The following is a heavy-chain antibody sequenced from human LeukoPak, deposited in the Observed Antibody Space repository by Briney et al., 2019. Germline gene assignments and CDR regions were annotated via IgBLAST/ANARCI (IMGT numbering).Heavy chain of an antibody. CDR3: TAGDEAS. CDR2: IRSKANNYAT. D-gene: IGHD3-16*01. J-gene: IGHJ4*02. Sequence: GGSLRLSCAASGFRFSGSAMHWVRQASGKGLEWVGRIRSKANNYATLYAASVKGRFIISRDDSKNTMYLQMNSLKTEDTAVYYCTAGDEASWGQGTLVTVSS. V-gene: IGHV3-73*01. CDR1: GFRFSGSA.